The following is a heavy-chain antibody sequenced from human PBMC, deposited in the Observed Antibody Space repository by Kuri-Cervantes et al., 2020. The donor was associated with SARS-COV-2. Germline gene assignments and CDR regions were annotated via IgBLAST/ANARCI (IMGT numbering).Heavy chain of an antibody. D-gene: IGHD3-10*01. V-gene: IGHV4-38-2*01. CDR2: IYHSGST. Sequence: SETLSLTCAVSGYSISSGYYWGWIRQPPGKGLEWIGSIYHSGSTYYNPSLKSRVTISVDTSKNQFSLRLTSVTAADTAIYYCARARVTLVRGVITTPYYFDYWGQGTLVTVSS. J-gene: IGHJ4*02. CDR3: ARARVTLVRGVITTPYYFDY. CDR1: GYSISSGYY.